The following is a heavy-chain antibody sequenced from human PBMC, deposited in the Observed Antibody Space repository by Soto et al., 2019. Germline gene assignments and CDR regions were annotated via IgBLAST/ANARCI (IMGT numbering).Heavy chain of an antibody. CDR1: GYTFSNYA. Sequence: QVQLVQSGTEVKKPGASVKVSCKASGYTFSNYAMHWVRQAPGERLEWMGWITTGNGNTKYSQKFQGRVTITRDTSASTAYMELSSLRSEDTAVYYCARDGIGGWLPKYDWGQGTLVIVSS. J-gene: IGHJ4*02. CDR3: ARDGIGGWLPKYD. CDR2: ITTGNGNT. V-gene: IGHV1-3*04. D-gene: IGHD2-15*01.